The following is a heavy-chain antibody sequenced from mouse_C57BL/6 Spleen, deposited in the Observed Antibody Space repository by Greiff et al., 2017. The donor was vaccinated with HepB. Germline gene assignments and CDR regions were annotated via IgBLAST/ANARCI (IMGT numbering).Heavy chain of an antibody. CDR3: ARHDDYDGDAMDY. CDR1: GFSLTSYG. Sequence: VKVEESGPGLVAPSQSLSITCTVSGFSLTSYGVHWVRQPPGKGLEWLVVIWSDGSTTYNSALKSRLSISKDNSKSQVFLKMNSLQTDDTAMYYCARHDDYDGDAMDYWGQGTSVTVSS. J-gene: IGHJ4*01. D-gene: IGHD2-4*01. CDR2: IWSDGST. V-gene: IGHV2-6-1*01.